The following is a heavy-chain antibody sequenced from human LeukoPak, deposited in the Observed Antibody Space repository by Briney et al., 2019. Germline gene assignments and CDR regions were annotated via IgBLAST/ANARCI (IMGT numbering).Heavy chain of an antibody. Sequence: GASVKVSCKASGGTFSSYAISWVRQAPGQGLEWMGGIIPIFGTANYAQKFQGRVTMTTDTSTSTAYMELRSLRSDDTAVYYCATDYYYDSSGSYYTVDYWGQGTLVTVSS. CDR1: GGTFSSYA. J-gene: IGHJ4*02. D-gene: IGHD3-22*01. CDR3: ATDYYYDSSGSYYTVDY. V-gene: IGHV1-69*05. CDR2: IIPIFGTA.